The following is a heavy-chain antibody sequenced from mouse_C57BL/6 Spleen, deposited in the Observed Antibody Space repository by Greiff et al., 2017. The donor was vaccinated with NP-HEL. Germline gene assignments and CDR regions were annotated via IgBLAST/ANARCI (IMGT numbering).Heavy chain of an antibody. CDR2: IDPSDSYT. J-gene: IGHJ2*01. D-gene: IGHD3-1*01. CDR1: GYTFTSYW. V-gene: IGHV1-50*01. CDR3: ASTGLWDSDY. Sequence: QVQLQQPGAELVKPGASVKLSCKASGYTFTSYWMQWVKQRPGQGLEWIGEIDPSDSYTNYNQKFKGKATLTVDTSSSTAYMQLSSLTSEDSAVYYCASTGLWDSDYWGQGTTLTVSS.